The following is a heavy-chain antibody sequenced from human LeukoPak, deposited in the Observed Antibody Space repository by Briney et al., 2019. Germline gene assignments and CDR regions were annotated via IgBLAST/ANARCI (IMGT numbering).Heavy chain of an antibody. Sequence: GGSLRLSCAASGFTFSSYAMSWVRQATGKGLEWVSAISGSGGSTYYADSVKGRCTISRDNSKNTLYLQMNSLRAEDTAVYYCARTRSVAAAGTNDYWGQGTLVTVS. D-gene: IGHD6-13*01. CDR1: GFTFSSYA. CDR2: ISGSGGST. J-gene: IGHJ4*02. CDR3: ARTRSVAAAGTNDY. V-gene: IGHV3-23*01.